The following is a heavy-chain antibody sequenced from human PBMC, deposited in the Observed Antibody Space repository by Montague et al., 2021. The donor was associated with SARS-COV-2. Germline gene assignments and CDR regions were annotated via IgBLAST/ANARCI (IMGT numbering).Heavy chain of an antibody. D-gene: IGHD3-16*02. J-gene: IGHJ5*02. CDR1: GDSIRSSGYY. CDR2: VYYSGRT. Sequence: SETLSLTCSVSGDSIRSSGYYWGWIRQPPGKGLDWIGTVYYSGRTNYNPSLKSRVTMPVDTSKNQFSLELRSVTAADTAGYYCARLGFVELWLNLGWFDPWGQGTLVTVSS. V-gene: IGHV4-39*01. CDR3: ARLGFVELWLNLGWFDP.